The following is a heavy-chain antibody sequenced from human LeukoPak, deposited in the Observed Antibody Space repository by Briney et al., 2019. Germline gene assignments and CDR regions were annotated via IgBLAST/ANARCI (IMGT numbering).Heavy chain of an antibody. CDR1: VRSISRTDYY. J-gene: IGHJ4*02. D-gene: IGHD3-22*01. CDR2: IYYSGST. V-gene: IGHV4-39*01. Sequence: PSETLSLTCTLSVRSISRTDYYWGWIRHPPGKGLEWMGGIYYSGSTYYNPSLKSRVTISVDTSKNQFSLKLSSVTDADTAVYYCARHSYDYDTSGYYSYFDCWGQGTLVTVSS. CDR3: ARHSYDYDTSGYYSYFDC.